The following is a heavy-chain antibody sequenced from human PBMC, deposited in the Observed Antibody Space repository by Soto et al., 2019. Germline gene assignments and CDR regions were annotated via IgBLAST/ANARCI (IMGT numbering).Heavy chain of an antibody. Sequence: PSETLSLTCTVSGGSISSYYWSWIRQPPGKGLEWIGYIYYSGSTNYNPSLKSRVTISVDTSKNQFSLKLSSVTAADTAVYYCARGQLDQMDYFDYWGQGTLVTVAS. V-gene: IGHV4-59*01. CDR1: GGSISSYY. CDR2: IYYSGST. J-gene: IGHJ4*02. CDR3: ARGQLDQMDYFDY. D-gene: IGHD1-1*01.